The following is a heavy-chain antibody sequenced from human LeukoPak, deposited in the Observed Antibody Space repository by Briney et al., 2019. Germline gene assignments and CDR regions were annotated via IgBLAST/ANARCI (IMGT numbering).Heavy chain of an antibody. J-gene: IGHJ5*02. CDR2: IYSRVTT. V-gene: IGHV4-39*07. Sequence: PSETLSLTCTVSGGSISSSSYYWGWIRQPPGKGLEWIGRIYSRVTTYNPSLKSRVTMSADTSRNHVSLTLNSVTAADTAVYYCARDSGTTGEVKFDPWGQGTLVTVSS. CDR1: GGSISSSSYY. CDR3: ARDSGTTGEVKFDP. D-gene: IGHD3-10*01.